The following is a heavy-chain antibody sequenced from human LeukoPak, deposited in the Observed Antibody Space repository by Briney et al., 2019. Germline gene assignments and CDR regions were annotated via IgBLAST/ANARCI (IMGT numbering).Heavy chain of an antibody. D-gene: IGHD6-13*01. CDR2: ISSSGSTI. V-gene: IGHV3-11*01. CDR1: GFTISDYY. CDR3: ARAPAAAGFYYYYGMDV. Sequence: GGSLRLSCAASGFTISDYYISWIRQAPGKGLEWVSYISSSGSTIYSADSVKGRFTISRDNAKNSLYLQMNSLRAEDTAVYCCARAPAAAGFYYYYGMDVWGQGTTVTVSS. J-gene: IGHJ6*02.